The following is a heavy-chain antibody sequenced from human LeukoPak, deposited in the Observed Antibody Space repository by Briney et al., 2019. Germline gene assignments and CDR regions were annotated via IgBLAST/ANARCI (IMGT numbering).Heavy chain of an antibody. D-gene: IGHD1-1*01. Sequence: SETLSLTCTVSVGSVSSYYWSWLRQPPGKGLEWIGYIYYSGSTNYNPSLKSRVTISVDTSKNQFSLKLSSVTAADTAVYYCARGGTDFDYWGQGTLVTVSS. V-gene: IGHV4-59*02. CDR2: IYYSGST. CDR3: ARGGTDFDY. CDR1: VGSVSSYY. J-gene: IGHJ4*02.